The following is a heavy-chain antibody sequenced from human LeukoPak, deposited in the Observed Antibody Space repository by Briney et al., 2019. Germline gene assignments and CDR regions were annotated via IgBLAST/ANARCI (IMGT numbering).Heavy chain of an antibody. J-gene: IGHJ1*01. Sequence: ASVKVSCTASGYTFTSYGISWVRQAPGQGLEWMGWINPNSGGTNYAQKFQGWVTMTRDTSISTAYMELSRLRSDDTAVYYCARGGSPYSNSRMLYFQHWGQGTLVTVSS. CDR1: GYTFTSYG. D-gene: IGHD6-13*01. CDR3: ARGGSPYSNSRMLYFQH. V-gene: IGHV1-2*04. CDR2: INPNSGGT.